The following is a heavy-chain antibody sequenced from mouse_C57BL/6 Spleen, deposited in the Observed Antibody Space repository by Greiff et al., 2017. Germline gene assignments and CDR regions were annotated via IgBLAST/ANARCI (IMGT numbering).Heavy chain of an antibody. V-gene: IGHV1-18*01. CDR1: GYTFTDYY. J-gene: IGHJ2*01. D-gene: IGHD3-3*01. CDR2: INPNNGGT. CDR3: ERRGPGGVDY. Sequence: EVQLQQSGPELVKPGASVKIPCKASGYTFTDYYMDWVKQSHGKSLEWIGDINPNNGGTIYNQKFKGKATLTVDNSSSTAYMELSSLTSEDTAVYYCERRGPGGVDYWGQGTTLTVSS.